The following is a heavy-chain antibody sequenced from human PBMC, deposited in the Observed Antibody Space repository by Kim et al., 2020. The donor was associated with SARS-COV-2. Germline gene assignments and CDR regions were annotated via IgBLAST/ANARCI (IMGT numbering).Heavy chain of an antibody. Sequence: GGSLRLSCAASGFTFSSYGMHWVRQAPGKGLEWVAVISYDGSNKYYADSVKGLFTISRDNSKNTLYLQMNSLRAEDTAVYYCARAPLKSLRFGDQNWFDPWGQGTLVTVSS. J-gene: IGHJ5*02. CDR2: ISYDGSNK. CDR1: GFTFSSYG. CDR3: ARAPLKSLRFGDQNWFDP. D-gene: IGHD3-10*01. V-gene: IGHV3-33*05.